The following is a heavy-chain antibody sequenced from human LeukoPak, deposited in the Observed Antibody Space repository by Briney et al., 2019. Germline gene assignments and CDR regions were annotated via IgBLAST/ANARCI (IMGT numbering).Heavy chain of an antibody. Sequence: SETLSLTCTVSGGSVSDYYWSWIRQSPGKGLEWIGYIYYTGTSYSPSLKSRVTISADTSKNQFSLNLSSVTAADTAVYYCASRKLGNDYWGQGTLVTVSS. CDR1: GGSVSDYY. V-gene: IGHV4-59*02. D-gene: IGHD7-27*01. J-gene: IGHJ4*02. CDR2: IYYTGT. CDR3: ASRKLGNDY.